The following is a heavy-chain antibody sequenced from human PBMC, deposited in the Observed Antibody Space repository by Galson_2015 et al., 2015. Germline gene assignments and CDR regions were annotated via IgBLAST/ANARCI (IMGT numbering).Heavy chain of an antibody. V-gene: IGHV5-51*01. CDR2: IYPGDSDT. D-gene: IGHD3-9*01. CDR1: GYGFTSYW. Sequence: QSGAEVKKPGESLKISCKGSGYGFTSYWIGWVRQMPGKGLEWMGIIYPGDSDTRYSPSFQGQVTISADKSISTAYLQWSSLKASDTAMYYCARQDYDILTGQTAFDIWGQGTMVTVSS. J-gene: IGHJ3*02. CDR3: ARQDYDILTGQTAFDI.